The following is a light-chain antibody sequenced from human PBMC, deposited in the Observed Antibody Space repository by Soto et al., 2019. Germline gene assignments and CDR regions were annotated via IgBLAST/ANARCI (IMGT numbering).Light chain of an antibody. CDR2: LNSDGSH. V-gene: IGLV4-69*01. CDR3: QSWGTGIHV. CDR1: SGHSSYA. J-gene: IGLJ1*01. Sequence: QSVLTQSPSASASLGASVKLTCTLSSGHSSYAIAWHQQQPEKGPRYLMKLNSDGSHSKGDGIPDRFSGSSSGAERHLIISSLQSEDEADYYCQSWGTGIHVFGTGTKLTVL.